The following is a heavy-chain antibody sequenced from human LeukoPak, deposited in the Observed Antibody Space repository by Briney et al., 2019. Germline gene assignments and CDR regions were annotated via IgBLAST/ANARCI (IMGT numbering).Heavy chain of an antibody. Sequence: GGSLRLSCAASGFTFSSYAMSWVRQAPGKGLEWVSAISGSGGSTYYADSVKGRLTISRDNSKNTLYLQMNSLRAEDTAVYYCAKIGSYYYDSSGYSRGAFDIWGQGTMVTVSS. J-gene: IGHJ3*02. CDR2: ISGSGGST. CDR1: GFTFSSYA. V-gene: IGHV3-23*01. CDR3: AKIGSYYYDSSGYSRGAFDI. D-gene: IGHD3-22*01.